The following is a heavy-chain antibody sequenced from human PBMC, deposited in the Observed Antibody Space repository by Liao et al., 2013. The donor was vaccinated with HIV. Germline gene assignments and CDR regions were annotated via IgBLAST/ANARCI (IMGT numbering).Heavy chain of an antibody. CDR1: GGSLRGSY. CDR2: IDHSGSS. CDR3: ASGKGTDYYGSGRGFDS. J-gene: IGHJ4*02. V-gene: IGHV4-34*10. D-gene: IGHD3-10*01. Sequence: QAQLRESGPGVVKPSETLSLTCAVYGGSLRGSYWSWIRQPPGKGLEWIGGIDHSGSSNHNPTLKSRVTMSVDTSKNQFSLKLNSVTAADTAVYYCASGKGTDYYGSGRGFDSWGQGTLVSVSS.